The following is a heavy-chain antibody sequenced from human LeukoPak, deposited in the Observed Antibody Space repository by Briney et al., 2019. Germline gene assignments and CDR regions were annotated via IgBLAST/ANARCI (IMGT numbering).Heavy chain of an antibody. CDR3: AKGVLRFLEWSFDH. J-gene: IGHJ4*02. Sequence: GGSLRLSCAASGFTFDDYAMHWVRQAPGKGLEWVSGISWNSGSIGYADSVKGRFTISRDNAKNSLYLQMNSLRAEDMALYYCAKGVLRFLEWSFDHWGQGTLVTVSS. CDR1: GFTFDDYA. CDR2: ISWNSGSI. V-gene: IGHV3-9*03. D-gene: IGHD3-3*01.